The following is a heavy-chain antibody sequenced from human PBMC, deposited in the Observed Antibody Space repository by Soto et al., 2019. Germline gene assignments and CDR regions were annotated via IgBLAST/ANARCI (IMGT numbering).Heavy chain of an antibody. CDR3: ARSGGLDRDFNY. D-gene: IGHD2-15*01. CDR2: IIPMFDTP. V-gene: IGHV1-69*12. Sequence: QVQLVQSGAEVKKPGSSVKVSCKASGGTFSSDSFSWVRQAPGQGLEWVGGIIPMFDTPIYAQKFQDRVTITADESTSTAYMHLSSLRSGDTAVYYCARSGGLDRDFNYWGQGSLVTVSS. CDR1: GGTFSSDS. J-gene: IGHJ4*02.